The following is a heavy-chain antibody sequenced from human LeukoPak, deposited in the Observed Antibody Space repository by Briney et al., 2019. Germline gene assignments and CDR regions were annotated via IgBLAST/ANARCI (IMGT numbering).Heavy chain of an antibody. CDR3: ARGVERFLVWLFSYYYYGMDV. D-gene: IGHD3-3*01. V-gene: IGHV3-66*01. CDR2: IYSGGST. CDR1: GFTVSSNY. Sequence: GGSLRLSCAASGFTVSSNYMSWVRQAPGKGLEWVSVIYSGGSTYYADSVKGRFTISRDNSKNTLYLQMNSLRAEDTAVYYCARGVERFLVWLFSYYYYGMDVWGQGTTVTVSS. J-gene: IGHJ6*02.